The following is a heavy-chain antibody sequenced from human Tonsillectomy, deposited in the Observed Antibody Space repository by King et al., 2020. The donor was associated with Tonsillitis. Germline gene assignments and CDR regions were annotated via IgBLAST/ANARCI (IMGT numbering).Heavy chain of an antibody. V-gene: IGHV3-30*18. Sequence: VQLVESGGGVVQPGRSLRLSCAASGFTFSSYGIHWVRQAPGKGLEWAAVISYDGSNKYYADSVKGRFTISRDNSKNTLYLQMNSLRAEDTAVYYCAKVTSPWSYYYYGMDVWGQGTTVTVSS. D-gene: IGHD3-3*01. CDR3: AKVTSPWSYYYYGMDV. CDR1: GFTFSSYG. CDR2: ISYDGSNK. J-gene: IGHJ6*02.